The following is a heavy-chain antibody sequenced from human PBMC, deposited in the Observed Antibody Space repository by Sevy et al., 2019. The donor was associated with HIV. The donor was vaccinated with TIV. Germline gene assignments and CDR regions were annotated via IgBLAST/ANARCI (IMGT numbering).Heavy chain of an antibody. J-gene: IGHJ1*01. Sequence: GGSLRLSCAVSGFTFSSYGMYWVRQAPGKGLEWVAFIRYDGSNKYYADSVKGRFTISRDNSKNTLNLQMNSMRSKDTAVYYCAKALIAMPGTGFCQHWGQGTLVTVSS. V-gene: IGHV3-30*02. D-gene: IGHD6-19*01. CDR1: GFTFSSYG. CDR2: IRYDGSNK. CDR3: AKALIAMPGTGFCQH.